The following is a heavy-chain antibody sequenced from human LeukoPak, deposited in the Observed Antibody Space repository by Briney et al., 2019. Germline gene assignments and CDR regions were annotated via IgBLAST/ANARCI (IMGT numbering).Heavy chain of an antibody. CDR2: IYYSGST. D-gene: IGHD6-13*01. CDR1: GGSIISSSYY. V-gene: IGHV4-39*01. J-gene: IGHJ6*03. Sequence: SETLSLTCTVSGGSIISSSYYWGWIRQPPGKGLEWIGSIYYSGSTYYNPSLKSRVTISVDTSKNQFSLKLSSVTAADTAVYHCARHGSWPIDYMDVWGKGTTVTVSS. CDR3: ARHGSWPIDYMDV.